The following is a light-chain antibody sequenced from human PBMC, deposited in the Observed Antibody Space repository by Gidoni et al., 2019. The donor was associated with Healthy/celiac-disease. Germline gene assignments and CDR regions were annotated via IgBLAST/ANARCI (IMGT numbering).Light chain of an antibody. CDR1: NIGSKS. J-gene: IGLJ2*01. CDR2: SDS. V-gene: IGLV3-21*04. Sequence: SYVLTQPPSVSVAPGKTARITCGGNNIGSKSVHWYQQKPGQAPVLVIYSDSDRPSGIPQRFSGSNSGNTATRTISRVEAGDEADYYCQVWDSSSDHPHVVFGGGTKLTVL. CDR3: QVWDSSSDHPHVV.